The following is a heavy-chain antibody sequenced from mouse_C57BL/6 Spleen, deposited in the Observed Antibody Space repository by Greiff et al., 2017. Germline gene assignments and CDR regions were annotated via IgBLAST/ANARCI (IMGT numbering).Heavy chain of an antibody. Sequence: QVHVKQPGTELVKPGASVKLSCKASGYTFTSYWMHWVKQRPGQGLEWIGNINPSNGGTNYNEKFKSKATLTVDKSSSTAYMQLSSLTSEDSAVYYCARWNYYGSSYEYYYAMDYWGQGTSVTVSS. J-gene: IGHJ4*01. CDR2: INPSNGGT. CDR3: ARWNYYGSSYEYYYAMDY. D-gene: IGHD1-1*01. V-gene: IGHV1-53*01. CDR1: GYTFTSYW.